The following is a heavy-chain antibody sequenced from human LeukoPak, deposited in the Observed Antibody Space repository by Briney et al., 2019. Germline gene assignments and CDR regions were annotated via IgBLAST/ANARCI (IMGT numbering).Heavy chain of an antibody. CDR2: IYTSGST. CDR3: ARDSPLYYDSSGYYRWFDP. J-gene: IGHJ5*02. D-gene: IGHD3-22*01. Sequence: PGTLSLTCGVSGGSIDITNYWSWVRQAPGKGLEWIGRIYTSGSTNDNPSLKSRVTMSVDTSKNQFSLKLSSVTAADTAVYYCARDSPLYYDSSGYYRWFDPWGQGTLVTVSS. CDR1: GGSIDITNY. V-gene: IGHV4-4*07.